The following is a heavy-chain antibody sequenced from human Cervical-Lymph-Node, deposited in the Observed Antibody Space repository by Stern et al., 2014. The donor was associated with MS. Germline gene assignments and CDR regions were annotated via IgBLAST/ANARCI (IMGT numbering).Heavy chain of an antibody. CDR1: GYSFTSYW. D-gene: IGHD2-2*01. CDR2: INPGDSDP. Sequence: EVQLVESGAEVKKHGESLKISCKGSGYSFTSYWIGWVRQMPGKGLEWMGIINPGDSDPRYSPSFQGQVTISADKSISTAYLQWSSLKASDTAMYYCARRHCSSRRCGWFDPWGQGTLVTVSS. V-gene: IGHV5-51*01. J-gene: IGHJ5*02. CDR3: ARRHCSSRRCGWFDP.